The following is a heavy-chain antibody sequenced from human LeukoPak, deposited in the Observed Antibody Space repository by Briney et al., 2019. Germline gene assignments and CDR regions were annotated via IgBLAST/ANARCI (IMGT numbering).Heavy chain of an antibody. CDR3: AKERAVAGTGLDY. Sequence: TGGSLRLSCAASGFTFSSYGMHCVRQAPGRGLEWVAVISYDGSNKYYADSVKGRFTISRDNSKNTLYLQMNTLRAEDTAVYYCAKERAVAGTGLDYWGQGTLVTVSS. CDR1: GFTFSSYG. J-gene: IGHJ4*02. CDR2: ISYDGSNK. V-gene: IGHV3-30*18. D-gene: IGHD6-19*01.